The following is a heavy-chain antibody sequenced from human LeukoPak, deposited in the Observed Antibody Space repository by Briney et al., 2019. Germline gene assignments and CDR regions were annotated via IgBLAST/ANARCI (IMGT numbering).Heavy chain of an antibody. D-gene: IGHD5-12*01. CDR2: IYYSGST. V-gene: IGHV4-31*02. Sequence: LRLSCAASGFTFSSYAMSWVRQHPGKGLEWIGYIYYSGSTYYNPSLKSRVTISVDTSKNQFSLKLSSVTAADTAVYYCARGYDESGDYWGQGTLVTVSS. CDR1: GFTFSSYA. J-gene: IGHJ4*02. CDR3: ARGYDESGDY.